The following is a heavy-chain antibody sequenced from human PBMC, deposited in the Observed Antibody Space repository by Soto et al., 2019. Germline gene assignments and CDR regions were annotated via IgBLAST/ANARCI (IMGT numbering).Heavy chain of an antibody. V-gene: IGHV3-74*01. CDR1: GFAFGSYW. D-gene: IGHD1-1*01. J-gene: IGHJ4*02. CDR2: ISQDGAIA. Sequence: VQLVESGGGLVQPGGSLRLSCAASGFAFGSYWMHWVRQAPGKGLVWVSRISQDGAIATQADSVKGRFTISRDNAKNTLFLQMTSRRADDTAVYYCLRDQRHWNEFGDQWGQGTLVTVSS. CDR3: LRDQRHWNEFGDQ.